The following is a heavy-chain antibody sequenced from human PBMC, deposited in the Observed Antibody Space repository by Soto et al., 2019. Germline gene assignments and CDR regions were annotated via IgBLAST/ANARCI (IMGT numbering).Heavy chain of an antibody. Sequence: GGSLRLSCAASGFTVSSNYMSWVRQAPGKGLEWVSVIYSGGSTYYADSVKGRFTISRDNSKNTLYLQMNSLRAEDTAVYYCARVGTVTQAYYYYYYMDVWGKGTTVTVS. D-gene: IGHD4-4*01. CDR2: IYSGGST. CDR1: GFTVSSNY. V-gene: IGHV3-66*01. J-gene: IGHJ6*03. CDR3: ARVGTVTQAYYYYYYMDV.